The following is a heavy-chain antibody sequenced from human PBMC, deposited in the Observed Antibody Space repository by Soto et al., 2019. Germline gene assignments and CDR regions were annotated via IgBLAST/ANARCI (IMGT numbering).Heavy chain of an antibody. J-gene: IGHJ1*01. Sequence: SETLSLTCTVSGGSISSYYWSWIRQPPGKGLEWIGYIYYSGSTNYNPSLKSRVTISVDTSKNQFSLKLSSVTAADTAVYYCARSEQQLPLVQYWGQGTLVTVSS. CDR1: GGSISSYY. V-gene: IGHV4-59*01. D-gene: IGHD6-13*01. CDR3: ARSEQQLPLVQY. CDR2: IYYSGST.